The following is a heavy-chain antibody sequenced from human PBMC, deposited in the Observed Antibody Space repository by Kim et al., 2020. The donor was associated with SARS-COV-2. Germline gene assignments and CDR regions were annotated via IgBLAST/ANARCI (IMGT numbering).Heavy chain of an antibody. V-gene: IGHV3-30*04. CDR2: ISYDGSNK. D-gene: IGHD3-22*01. CDR1: GFTFSTYA. CDR3: ARDGGYDSIGDFDH. J-gene: IGHJ4*02. Sequence: GGSLRLSCAASGFTFSTYAMHWVRQAPGKGLEWVAVISYDGSNKHYADSVKGRFTISRDNSKNTLYLQMNSLRAADTAVYYCARDGGYDSIGDFDHWGQG.